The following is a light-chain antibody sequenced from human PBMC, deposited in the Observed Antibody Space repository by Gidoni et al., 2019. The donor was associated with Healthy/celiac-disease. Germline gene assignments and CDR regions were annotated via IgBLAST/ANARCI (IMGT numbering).Light chain of an antibody. CDR3: QQYGSSPPLT. Sequence: EIVLTQSPGTLSLSPGERATISCRASQRVSSSYLALYHQKPVQAPRLLIYGSSSRATGIPDRLSGSGSWTDFTLTISSLEPEDFAVYYCQQYGSSPPLTFGGGTKVEIK. CDR1: QRVSSSY. J-gene: IGKJ4*01. V-gene: IGKV3-20*01. CDR2: GSS.